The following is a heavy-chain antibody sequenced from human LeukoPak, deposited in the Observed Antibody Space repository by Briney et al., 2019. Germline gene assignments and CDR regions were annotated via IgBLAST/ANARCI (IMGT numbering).Heavy chain of an antibody. CDR2: ISAYNGNT. J-gene: IGHJ4*02. D-gene: IGHD1-7*01. Sequence: GASXXVSCKASGYTFTSYGISWVRQAPGQGLEWMGWISAYNGNTNYAQKLQGRVPITTDTSPSTAYMELRSLRSDDTAVYYCARFYWNYKGFDYWGQGTLVTVSS. V-gene: IGHV1-18*01. CDR1: GYTFTSYG. CDR3: ARFYWNYKGFDY.